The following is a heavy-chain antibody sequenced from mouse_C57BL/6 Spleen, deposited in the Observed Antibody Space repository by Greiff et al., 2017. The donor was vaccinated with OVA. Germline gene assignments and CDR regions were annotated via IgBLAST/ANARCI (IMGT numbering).Heavy chain of an antibody. Sequence: VQLQQSGAELARPGASVTMSCKASGYTFTSYTMHWVKQRPGQGLEWIGYINPSSGYTKYNQKFKDKATLTADKSSSTAYMQLSSLTSEDSAVYYCARRELRLYSFDYWGQGTTLTVSS. V-gene: IGHV1-4*01. D-gene: IGHD3-2*02. CDR2: INPSSGYT. CDR3: ARRELRLYSFDY. CDR1: GYTFTSYT. J-gene: IGHJ2*01.